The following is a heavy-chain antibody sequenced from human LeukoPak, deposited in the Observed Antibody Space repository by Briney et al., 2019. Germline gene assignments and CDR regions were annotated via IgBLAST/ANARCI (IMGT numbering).Heavy chain of an antibody. CDR3: ARDRSILGLPMAIAAGTIWFDP. J-gene: IGHJ5*02. Sequence: GASVKVSCKASGYTFTSYYMHWVRQAPGQGLEWMGIINPSGGSTSYAQKFQGRVTMTRDTSTSTVYMELSSLRSEDTAVYYCARDRSILGLPMAIAAGTIWFDPWGQGTLVTVSS. D-gene: IGHD6-13*01. V-gene: IGHV1-46*01. CDR2: INPSGGST. CDR1: GYTFTSYY.